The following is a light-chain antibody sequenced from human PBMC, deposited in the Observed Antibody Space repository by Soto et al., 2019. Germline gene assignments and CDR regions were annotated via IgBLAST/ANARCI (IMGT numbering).Light chain of an antibody. CDR2: GAS. Sequence: EIVLTQSPGTLSLSRGKRATLSCRASQSVSSSYLAWYQQKPGQAPRLLIYGASGRATGIPDRFSGSGSGTDFTLTISRLEPEDFAVYYCQHYGSSPPVTFGQGTRLEIK. CDR1: QSVSSSY. J-gene: IGKJ5*01. CDR3: QHYGSSPPVT. V-gene: IGKV3-20*01.